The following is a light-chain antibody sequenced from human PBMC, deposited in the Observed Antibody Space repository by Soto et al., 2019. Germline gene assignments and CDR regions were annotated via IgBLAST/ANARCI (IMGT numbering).Light chain of an antibody. V-gene: IGKV1-39*01. CDR3: QQSYSTPQT. Sequence: DIQMTQPPSSLSASVGDGVTITCRASQSISSYLNWYQQKPGKAPKLLIYAASSLQSGVPSRFSGSGSGTDFTLTISSLQPEDFATYYCQQSYSTPQTFGGGTKVEIK. CDR1: QSISSY. J-gene: IGKJ4*01. CDR2: AAS.